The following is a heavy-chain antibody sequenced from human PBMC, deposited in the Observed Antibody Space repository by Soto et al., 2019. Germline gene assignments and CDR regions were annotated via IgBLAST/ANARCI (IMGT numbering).Heavy chain of an antibody. CDR3: ARESVKIFGVDVIDY. CDR2: ITSSGSTT. J-gene: IGHJ4*02. CDR1: GFSFSNYE. Sequence: EVELVESGGGLVQPGGSLRLSCAVSGFSFSNYEMNWVRQTPGKGLEWVSYITSSGSTTYYADSVKGRFLVSRDNAKNSLYLQMNSLRAEDTAVYYCARESVKIFGVDVIDYWGQGALVTVSS. V-gene: IGHV3-48*03. D-gene: IGHD3-3*01.